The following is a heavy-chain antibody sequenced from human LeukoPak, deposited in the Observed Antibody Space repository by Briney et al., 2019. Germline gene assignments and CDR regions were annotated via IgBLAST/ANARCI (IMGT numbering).Heavy chain of an antibody. CDR2: IDTAGDT. D-gene: IGHD2-21*02. V-gene: IGHV3-13*04. J-gene: IGHJ6*02. Sequence: PGGSLRLSCAASGFTFSTYDMHWVRQAAGEGLEWVSAIDTAGDTYYPGSVKGRFTISRENAKNSLYLQMNSLRAGDTAVYYCASGGIVVVTAPLPYYYGMDVWGQGTTVTVSS. CDR3: ASGGIVVVTAPLPYYYGMDV. CDR1: GFTFSTYD.